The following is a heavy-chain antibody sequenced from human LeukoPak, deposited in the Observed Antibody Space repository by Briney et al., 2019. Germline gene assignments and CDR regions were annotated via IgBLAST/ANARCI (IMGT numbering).Heavy chain of an antibody. CDR1: GFTFSSYW. CDR3: ARGVRRGPQYYFDY. J-gene: IGHJ4*02. Sequence: PGGSLRLSCGASGFTFSSYWMSWVRQAPGKGLEWVANIKQDGSEKYYVDSVKGRFTISRDNAKNSLYLQMNSLRAEDTAVYYCARGVRRGPQYYFDYWGQGTLVTVSS. CDR2: IKQDGSEK. V-gene: IGHV3-7*01. D-gene: IGHD1-14*01.